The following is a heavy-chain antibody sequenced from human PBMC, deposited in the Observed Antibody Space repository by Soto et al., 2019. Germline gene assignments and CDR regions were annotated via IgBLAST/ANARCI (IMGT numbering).Heavy chain of an antibody. CDR3: AKDAKILDWLPTSYYFDF. D-gene: IGHD3-9*01. CDR2: ISRSGNST. V-gene: IGHV3-23*01. CDR1: GLSFGSYA. Sequence: EVQVLESGGGLAQPGRSLRLSCAVSGLSFGSYAMTWVRQSPGKGLEWVSSISRSGNSTYSADSVRGRFTISRDNSKNTLYLQMNSLRAEDTAVYYCAKDAKILDWLPTSYYFDFWGQGTLVTVSS. J-gene: IGHJ4*02.